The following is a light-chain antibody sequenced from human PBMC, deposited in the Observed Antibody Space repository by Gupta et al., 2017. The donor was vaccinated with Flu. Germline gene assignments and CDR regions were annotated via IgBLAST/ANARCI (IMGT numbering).Light chain of an antibody. Sequence: IVMTQSPDSLAVSLGERATINCTSSQSVLDSSNNKNYLAWYQQKPGQPPKLLIHGASTRESGVPDRFSGRGSGTDFTLTISSLQAEDVAVYYRQQGDNTPLAFGHGTKVNIK. CDR2: GAS. CDR3: QQGDNTPLA. CDR1: QSVLDSSNNKNY. J-gene: IGKJ3*01. V-gene: IGKV4-1*01.